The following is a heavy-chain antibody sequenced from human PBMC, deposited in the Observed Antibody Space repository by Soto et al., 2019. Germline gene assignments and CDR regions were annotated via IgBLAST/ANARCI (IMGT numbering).Heavy chain of an antibody. V-gene: IGHV3-11*01. CDR2: ISSAGHTI. Sequence: QVQLVESGGGLVKPGGSLRLSCAASGFTFSNYYMTWIRQAPGKGLEWVSYISSAGHTIYYADSVKGRFTITRDNANNSLFLQMNSLRAEDTAVYYCACHPALSRGPNWFDPWGQGTLVPVSS. D-gene: IGHD6-25*01. CDR1: GFTFSNYY. J-gene: IGHJ5*02. CDR3: ACHPALSRGPNWFDP.